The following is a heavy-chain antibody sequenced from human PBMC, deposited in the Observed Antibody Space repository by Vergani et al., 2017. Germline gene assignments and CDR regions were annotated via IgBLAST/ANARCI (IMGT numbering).Heavy chain of an antibody. J-gene: IGHJ2*01. CDR3: ARGARRCTSTSCYRVYYFDL. CDR2: INHSGNT. D-gene: IGHD2-2*02. CDR1: GGSTNGYY. V-gene: IGHV4-34*01. Sequence: QMQLQQWGAGLLKPSETLSLTFAVYGGSTNGYYWSWIRQPPGKGLEWIGEINHSGNTNYNPSLKSRVTISVDTSKDQLSVKLRSVSDTDTAVYCCARGARRCTSTSCYRVYYFDLWGRGTLVTVSS.